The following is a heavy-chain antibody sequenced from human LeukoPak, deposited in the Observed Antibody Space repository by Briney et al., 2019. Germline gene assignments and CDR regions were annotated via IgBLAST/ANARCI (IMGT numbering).Heavy chain of an antibody. CDR1: GLIFSDYY. CDR3: ARDPGSGYEEHFDY. Sequence: KAGGSLRLSCAASGLIFSDYYMSWIRQAPGKGLEGVSYISSSGSTMYYTDSVKGRFTISRDNAKDSLYLQMNSLRAEDTAVYYCARDPGSGYEEHFDYWGQGTLVTVSS. CDR2: ISSSGSTM. V-gene: IGHV3-11*01. D-gene: IGHD5-12*01. J-gene: IGHJ4*02.